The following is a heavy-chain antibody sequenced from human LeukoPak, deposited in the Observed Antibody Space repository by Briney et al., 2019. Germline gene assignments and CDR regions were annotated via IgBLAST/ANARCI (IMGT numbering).Heavy chain of an antibody. D-gene: IGHD2-21*02. J-gene: IGHJ4*02. CDR3: ARRYCGGDCYFDY. CDR1: GFTVSSNY. Sequence: GGSLRLSCAASGFTVSSNYMSWVRQAPGKGLERVSVIYSGGSTYYADSVKGRFTISRDNSKNTLYLQMNSLRTEDTAVYYCARRYCGGDCYFDYWGQGTLVTVS. CDR2: IYSGGST. V-gene: IGHV3-53*01.